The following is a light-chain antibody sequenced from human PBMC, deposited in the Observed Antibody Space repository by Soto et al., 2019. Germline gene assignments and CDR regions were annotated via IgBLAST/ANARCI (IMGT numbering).Light chain of an antibody. V-gene: IGKV3-11*01. CDR2: DAS. CDR3: QQRGTWPWLT. J-gene: IGKJ4*01. Sequence: EIVLKQSPGTLSLSPGERATLSCRASQSANNYLAWYQQKPGQAPRLLIYDASNRATGIPPRFSGSGSGTDFTLTISSLEPEDSAVYYCQQRGTWPWLTFGGGTRVEI. CDR1: QSANNY.